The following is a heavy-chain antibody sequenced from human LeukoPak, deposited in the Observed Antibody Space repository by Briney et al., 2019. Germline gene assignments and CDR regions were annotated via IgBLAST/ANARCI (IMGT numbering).Heavy chain of an antibody. V-gene: IGHV4-34*01. Sequence: PSETLSLTCAVYGGSFSGYYWSWIRQPPGKGLEWIGEINHSRSTNYNTSLKGRVTISVDTSKNQFSLKLSSVTAADTAMYYCARIAEALDVWGKGTTVTVSS. CDR1: GGSFSGYY. CDR3: ARIAEALDV. J-gene: IGHJ6*04. CDR2: INHSRST.